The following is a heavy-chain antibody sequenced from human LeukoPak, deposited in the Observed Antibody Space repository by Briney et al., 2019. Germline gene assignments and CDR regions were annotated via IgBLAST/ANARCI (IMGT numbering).Heavy chain of an antibody. J-gene: IGHJ5*02. V-gene: IGHV3-7*03. D-gene: IGHD6-19*01. CDR1: GFTFSSYW. CDR2: IRQDGSEK. Sequence: GGSLRLSCAASGFTFSSYWMSWVRQAPGKGLEWVANIRQDGSEKYYVDSVKGRFTISRDNAKNSLYLQMNSLRAEDTAVYYCARALYSSGWLNWFDPWGQGTLVTVSS. CDR3: ARALYSSGWLNWFDP.